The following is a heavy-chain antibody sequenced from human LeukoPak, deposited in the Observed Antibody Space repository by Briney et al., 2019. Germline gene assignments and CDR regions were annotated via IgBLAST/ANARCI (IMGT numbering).Heavy chain of an antibody. J-gene: IGHJ4*02. CDR1: GFTFSSYA. CDR2: ISSSSSTI. D-gene: IGHD3-3*01. CDR3: TSGYNDFWSGFPGH. V-gene: IGHV3-48*04. Sequence: GGSLRLSCAASGFTFSSYAMHWVRQAPGKGLEWVSYISSSSSTIYYADSVKGRFTISRDNAKNTLYLQMSGLRAEDTAVYYCTSGYNDFWSGFPGHWGQGILVTVSS.